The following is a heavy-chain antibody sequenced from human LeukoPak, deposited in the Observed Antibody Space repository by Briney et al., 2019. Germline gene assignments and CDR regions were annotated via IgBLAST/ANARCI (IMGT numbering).Heavy chain of an antibody. J-gene: IGHJ4*02. CDR1: GFTFSGYS. D-gene: IGHD3-22*01. V-gene: IGHV3-21*01. CDR2: FGTRSTSI. Sequence: GGSLRLSCTAAGFTFSGYSMNWIRQAPGKGLEWVSSFGTRSTSIYHAGSVKGRFAISRDNAKNSLYLQMNSLRAEDTALYYCAREVSEGFDFWGQGTLVTVSS. CDR3: AREVSEGFDF.